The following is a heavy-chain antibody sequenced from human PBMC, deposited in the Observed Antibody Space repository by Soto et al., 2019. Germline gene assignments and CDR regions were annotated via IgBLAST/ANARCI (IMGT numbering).Heavy chain of an antibody. CDR1: GGSISSGGYF. CDR2: INYSGRT. J-gene: IGHJ4*02. CDR3: ARDRDGARALDY. V-gene: IGHV4-31*03. Sequence: QVQLQESGPGQVKPSETLSVTCTVSGGSISSGGYFWSWVLQRPGQGLEWIGYINYSGRTSYSPSLKSRVTMSVDTSNQCSLKLTSVTAADTAVYYCARDRDGARALDYWGQGTLVTVSP. D-gene: IGHD2-21*02.